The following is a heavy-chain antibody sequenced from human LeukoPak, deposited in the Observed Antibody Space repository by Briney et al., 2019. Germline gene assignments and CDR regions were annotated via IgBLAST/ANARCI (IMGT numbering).Heavy chain of an antibody. CDR2: INPNSGDT. D-gene: IGHD3-10*01. CDR1: GYTFTGYY. V-gene: IGHV1-2*02. Sequence: ASVKVSCKASGYTFTGYYMHWVRQAPGQGLEWMGWINPNSGDTNYAQKLQGIVTMPTNTSTSTAYMELSRLRSDVTAGYYGARANMVRGVGSFFDRNWFDPWGQGTLVTVSS. CDR3: ARANMVRGVGSFFDRNWFDP. J-gene: IGHJ5*02.